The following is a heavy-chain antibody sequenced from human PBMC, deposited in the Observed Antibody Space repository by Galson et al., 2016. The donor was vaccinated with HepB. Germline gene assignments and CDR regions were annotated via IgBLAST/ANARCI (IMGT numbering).Heavy chain of an antibody. CDR2: IFNDGSEQ. CDR3: ARDKGGQYFDL. CDR1: GFTFSHYA. V-gene: IGHV3-30*04. J-gene: IGHJ2*01. D-gene: IGHD2-15*01. Sequence: LRLSCAASGFTFSHYAMHWVRQAPGKGLEWVAIIFNDGSEQLYAGSVQGRITLSRDNSKKMFYLEMNSLRPEDTAIYYCARDKGGQYFDLWGRGTLVSVSS.